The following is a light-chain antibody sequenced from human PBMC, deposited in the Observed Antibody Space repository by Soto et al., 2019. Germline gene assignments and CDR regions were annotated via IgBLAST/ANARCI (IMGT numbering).Light chain of an antibody. J-gene: IGKJ1*01. V-gene: IGKV3-20*01. CDR2: GAS. CDR1: QSVSSSY. Sequence: EIVLTQSPATLSLSPGGRATLSCRASQSVSSSYVACYQQKPGQAPSLLIYGASSRATGITDRFSGSGSGTDFTLTISRLEPEDFAVYYCQQYGSSLPWTFGQGTKVDIK. CDR3: QQYGSSLPWT.